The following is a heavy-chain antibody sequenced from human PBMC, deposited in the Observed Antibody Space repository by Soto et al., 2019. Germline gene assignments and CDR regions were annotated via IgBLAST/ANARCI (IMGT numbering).Heavy chain of an antibody. D-gene: IGHD6-6*01. CDR2: ICPGDSDT. J-gene: IGHJ6*02. V-gene: IGHV5-51*01. Sequence: PGESLTIYRQGSGYSFTSYWIGCVRQMPGKGLEWMGIICPGDSDTRYSPSFQGQVTISADKSISTAYLQWSSLKASDTAMYYCARPSIAARDYYGMDVWGQGTTVTVSS. CDR3: ARPSIAARDYYGMDV. CDR1: GYSFTSYW.